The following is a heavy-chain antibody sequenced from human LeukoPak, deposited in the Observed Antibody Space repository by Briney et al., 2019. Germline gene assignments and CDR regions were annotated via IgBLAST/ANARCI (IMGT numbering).Heavy chain of an antibody. J-gene: IGHJ6*03. Sequence: ASVKVSCKASGYTFSSYYMHWVRQAPGEGLEWMGIINPSGGSTSYAQKFQGRVTITADKSTSTAYMELSSLRSEDTAVYYCARTYSSSWSNRDYYYYMDVWGKGTTVTVSS. D-gene: IGHD6-13*01. V-gene: IGHV1-46*01. CDR3: ARTYSSSWSNRDYYYYMDV. CDR1: GYTFSSYY. CDR2: INPSGGST.